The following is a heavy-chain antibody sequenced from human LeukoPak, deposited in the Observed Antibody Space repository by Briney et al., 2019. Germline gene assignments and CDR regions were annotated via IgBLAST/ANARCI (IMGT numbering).Heavy chain of an antibody. D-gene: IGHD6-6*01. Sequence: SETLSLTCTVSGGSISSYYWSWIRQPPGKGLEWMGYIYYSGSTNYNPSLKSRVTISVDTSKNQFSLKLSSVTAADTAVYYCARVVVRNWFDPWGQGTLVTVSS. CDR3: ARVVVRNWFDP. CDR2: IYYSGST. V-gene: IGHV4-59*01. CDR1: GGSISSYY. J-gene: IGHJ5*02.